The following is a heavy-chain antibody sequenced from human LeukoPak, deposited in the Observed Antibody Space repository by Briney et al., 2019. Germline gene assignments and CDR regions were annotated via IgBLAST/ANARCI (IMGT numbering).Heavy chain of an antibody. J-gene: IGHJ5*02. CDR2: INPNSGGT. D-gene: IGHD2-15*01. CDR1: GYTFTGYH. CDR3: ARVVGVQGWFDP. V-gene: IGHV1-2*02. Sequence: ASVKVSCKASGYTFTGYHIHWVRQAPGQGLEWMGWINPNSGGTNFAQKFQGRVTMTRDTSISTAYMELSGLRSDDTAVYYCARVVGVQGWFDPWGQGTLVTVSS.